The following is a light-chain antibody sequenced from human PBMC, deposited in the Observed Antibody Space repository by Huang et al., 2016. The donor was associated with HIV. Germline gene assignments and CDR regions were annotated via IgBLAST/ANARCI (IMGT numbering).Light chain of an antibody. Sequence: EIVLTQSPATLSFFPGQRVSLSCRASQNINTHLAWYPQRPGQPPRLLIYHASSRVPVVAARFSGSGSGTDFTITISSLESEDFATYYCQQRVNGLTFGGGTKV. CDR3: QQRVNGLT. CDR1: QNINTH. J-gene: IGKJ4*01. V-gene: IGKV3-11*01. CDR2: HAS.